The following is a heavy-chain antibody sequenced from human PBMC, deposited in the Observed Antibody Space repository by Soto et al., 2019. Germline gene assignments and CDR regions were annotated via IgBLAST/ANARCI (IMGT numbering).Heavy chain of an antibody. CDR2: INPDSGDT. D-gene: IGHD6-6*01. CDR1: GYTFTAYY. J-gene: IGHJ6*02. CDR3: ARADHSSSSPPFSSYYYGMDV. V-gene: IGHV1-2*02. Sequence: QVQLVQSGTEVKKPGASVKVSCKASGYTFTAYYIHWMRQAPGQGLEWMGWINPDSGDTKYPQTFQGRVTMTRDTSISTAYMELSRLRSGDTAVYYCARADHSSSSPPFSSYYYGMDVWGQGTTVTVSS.